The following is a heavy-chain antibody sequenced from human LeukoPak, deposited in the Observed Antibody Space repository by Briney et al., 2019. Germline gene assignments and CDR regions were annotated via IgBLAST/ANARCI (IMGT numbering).Heavy chain of an antibody. J-gene: IGHJ4*02. CDR2: IDSGSTTI. D-gene: IGHD3-10*01. Sequence: SYIDSGSTTIYYVDSVKGRFTISRDNAKNSLYLEMNSLRVEDTAVYFCVREGGSGRPLVYWGQGTLVTVSS. CDR3: VREGGSGRPLVY. V-gene: IGHV3-48*01.